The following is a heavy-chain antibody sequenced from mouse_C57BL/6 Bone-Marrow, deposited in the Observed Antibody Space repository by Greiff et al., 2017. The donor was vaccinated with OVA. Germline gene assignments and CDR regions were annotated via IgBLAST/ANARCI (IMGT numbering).Heavy chain of an antibody. CDR2: ISNLAYSI. CDR1: GFTFSDYG. Sequence: EVMLVESGGGLVQPGGSLKLSCAASGFTFSDYGMAWVRQAPRKGPEWVAFISNLAYSIYYADTVTGRLTISRENAKNTLYLEMSSLRSEDTAMYYCARTGTGGYYAMDYWGQGTSVTVSS. CDR3: ARTGTGGYYAMDY. J-gene: IGHJ4*01. V-gene: IGHV5-15*01. D-gene: IGHD4-1*01.